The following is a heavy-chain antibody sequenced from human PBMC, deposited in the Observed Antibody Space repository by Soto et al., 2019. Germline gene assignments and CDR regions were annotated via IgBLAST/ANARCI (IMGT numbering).Heavy chain of an antibody. J-gene: IGHJ5*02. CDR3: ARDTHYYGSDSGSGLEH. V-gene: IGHV5-51*01. CDR2: IYPGDSDT. D-gene: IGHD3-10*01. Sequence: GESLKISCKGSGYSFTSYWIGWVRQMPGKGLEWMGIIYPGDSDTRYSPSFQGQVTISADKSISTAYLQWSSLKASDTAMYYCARDTHYYGSDSGSGLEHWGQGTPVTVSS. CDR1: GYSFTSYW.